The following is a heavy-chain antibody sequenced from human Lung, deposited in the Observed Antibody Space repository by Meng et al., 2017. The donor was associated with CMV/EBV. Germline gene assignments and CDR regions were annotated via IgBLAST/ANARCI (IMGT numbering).Heavy chain of an antibody. CDR2: IYHSGGT. CDR1: GGSISISTW. V-gene: IGHV4-4*02. Sequence: QIHLTGPAPGLWKPSGTLSLPSAVSGGSISISTWWSWVRQPPGKGLEWIGEIYHSGGTNYNPSLRGRVTISLDKSKNQFSLTLRSVTAADTAVYYCARDPYATGWAGWGQGTLVTVSS. D-gene: IGHD6-19*01. CDR3: ARDPYATGWAG. J-gene: IGHJ4*02.